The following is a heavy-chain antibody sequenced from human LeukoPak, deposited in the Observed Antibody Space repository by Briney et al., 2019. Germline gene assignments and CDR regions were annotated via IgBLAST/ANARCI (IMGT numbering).Heavy chain of an antibody. CDR3: ASMMEVVTVNRNYYYYYGMDV. D-gene: IGHD2-21*02. J-gene: IGHJ6*02. CDR1: GFTFSNYE. Sequence: SGGSLRLSCAASGFTFSNYEMNWVRQAPGKGLEWVSYISSSGDTIYYADSVRGRFTISRDSAKISLYLQMDSLRAEDTAVYYCASMMEVVTVNRNYYYYYGMDVWGQGTTVTVSS. V-gene: IGHV3-48*03. CDR2: ISSSGDTI.